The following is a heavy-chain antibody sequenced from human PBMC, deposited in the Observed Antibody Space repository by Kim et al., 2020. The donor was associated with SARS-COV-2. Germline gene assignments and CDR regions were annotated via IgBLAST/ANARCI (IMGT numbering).Heavy chain of an antibody. CDR2: ST. Sequence: STYYNPSLKSRVTISVDTSKNQFSLKLSSVTAADTAVYYCARKDSSSFDYWGQGTLVTVSS. J-gene: IGHJ4*02. V-gene: IGHV4-39*01. CDR3: ARKDSSSFDY. D-gene: IGHD6-13*01.